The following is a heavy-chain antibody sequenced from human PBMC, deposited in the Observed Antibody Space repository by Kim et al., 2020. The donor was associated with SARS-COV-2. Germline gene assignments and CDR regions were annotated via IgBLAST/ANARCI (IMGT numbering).Heavy chain of an antibody. J-gene: IGHJ5*02. CDR1: GGSISSSNW. Sequence: SETLSLTCAVSGGSISSSNWWSWVRQPPGKGLEWIGEIYHSGSTNYNPSLKSRVTISVDKSKNQFSLKLSSVTAADTAVYYCARDGSPMVRGVSPFRYNWFDPWGQRTLVTVSS. CDR3: ARDGSPMVRGVSPFRYNWFDP. V-gene: IGHV4-4*02. CDR2: IYHSGST. D-gene: IGHD3-10*01.